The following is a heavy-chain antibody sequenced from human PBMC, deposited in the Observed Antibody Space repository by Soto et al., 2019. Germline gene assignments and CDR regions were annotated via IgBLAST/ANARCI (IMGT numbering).Heavy chain of an antibody. CDR1: GGSISGYY. CDR3: ARHRGPAPVY. J-gene: IGHJ4*02. V-gene: IGHV4-39*01. Sequence: SETLSLTCTVSGGSISGYYWTWIRQPPGKGLEWVGSLFYGGTTDYNPSLKSRLTMSLDTSKNHFSLKLRSVTAADTAVYYCARHRGPAPVYWGQGTLVTVS. CDR2: LFYGGTT. D-gene: IGHD3-10*01.